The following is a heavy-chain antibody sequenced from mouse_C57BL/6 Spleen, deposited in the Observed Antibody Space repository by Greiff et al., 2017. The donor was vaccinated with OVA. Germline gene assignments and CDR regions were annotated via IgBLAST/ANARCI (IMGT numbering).Heavy chain of an antibody. J-gene: IGHJ4*01. D-gene: IGHD2-1*01. CDR1: GYTFTDYY. V-gene: IGHV1-26*01. CDR2: INPNNGGT. CDR3: AIYYVYAMDY. Sequence: VQLQQSGPELVKPGASVKISCKASGYTFTDYYMNWVKQSHGKSLEWIGDINPNNGGTSYNQKFKGKATLTVDKSSSTAYMELRSLTSEDSAVYYCAIYYVYAMDYWGQGTSVTVS.